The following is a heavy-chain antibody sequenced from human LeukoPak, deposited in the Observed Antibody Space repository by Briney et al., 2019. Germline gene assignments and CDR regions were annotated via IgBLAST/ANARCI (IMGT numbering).Heavy chain of an antibody. CDR2: VYYSGNT. CDR3: AKDGGKRFGDLLYQRGPFDY. V-gene: IGHV4-39*07. CDR1: GGSISSSSYY. Sequence: PSETLSLTCTVSGGSISSSSYYWGWIRQPPGKGLECIGSVYYSGNTYYNPSLKSRVTISVDTSKNQFSLKLSSVTAADTTVYYCAKDGGKRFGDLLYQRGPFDYWGQGTLVTVSS. D-gene: IGHD3-10*01. J-gene: IGHJ4*02.